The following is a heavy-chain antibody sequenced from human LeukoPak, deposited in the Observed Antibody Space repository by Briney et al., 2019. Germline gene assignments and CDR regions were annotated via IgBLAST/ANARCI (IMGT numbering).Heavy chain of an antibody. Sequence: PGGSLRLSCEASGFTFSTYGMSWVRQAPGKGLEWVSTISNSGDRTFYADSVKGRFTISRDNSKNTLYLQLNSLRAEDTAVYYCAKSNSFDYWGQGTLVTVSS. J-gene: IGHJ4*02. CDR3: AKSNSFDY. CDR1: GFTFSTYG. V-gene: IGHV3-23*01. CDR2: ISNSGDRT.